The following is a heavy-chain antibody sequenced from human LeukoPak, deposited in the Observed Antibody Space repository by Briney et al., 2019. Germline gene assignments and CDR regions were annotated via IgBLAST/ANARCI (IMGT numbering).Heavy chain of an antibody. CDR1: GYTFTSYD. Sequence: ASVKVSCKASGYTFTSYDINWVRQATGQGLEWMGWMNPNSGNTGYAQKFQGRVTMTRNTSISTAYMELSSLRSEDTAVYYCARRDNTITGTTYWFDPWGQGTLITVSS. V-gene: IGHV1-8*01. J-gene: IGHJ5*02. CDR2: MNPNSGNT. D-gene: IGHD1-7*01. CDR3: ARRDNTITGTTYWFDP.